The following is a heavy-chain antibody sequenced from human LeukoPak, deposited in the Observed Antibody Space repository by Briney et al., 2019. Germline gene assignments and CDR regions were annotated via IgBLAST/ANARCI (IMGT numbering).Heavy chain of an antibody. V-gene: IGHV1-18*01. Sequence: ASVEVSCKASGYTFTSYGISWVRQAPGQGLEWMGWISAYNGNTNYAQKLQGRVTMTTDTSTSTAYMELRSLRSDDTAVYYCARGYDSSGYYQAEDAFDIWGQGTMVTVSS. CDR2: ISAYNGNT. CDR1: GYTFTSYG. D-gene: IGHD3-22*01. J-gene: IGHJ3*02. CDR3: ARGYDSSGYYQAEDAFDI.